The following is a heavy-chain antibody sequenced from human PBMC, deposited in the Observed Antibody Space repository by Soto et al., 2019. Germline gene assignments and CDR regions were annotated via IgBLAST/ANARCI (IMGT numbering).Heavy chain of an antibody. CDR1: GGGFSTFA. D-gene: IGHD4-17*01. Sequence: VASVKVSCKASGGGFSTFAITWVRQAPGQGLEWLGGIPTTFDTTNYAQKFRGRVTITADESTTTVHMELTSLTSEDTAVYYCATGGTTVTRRFDYWGQGTLVTVSS. J-gene: IGHJ4*02. CDR3: ATGGTTVTRRFDY. V-gene: IGHV1-69*13. CDR2: IPTTFDTT.